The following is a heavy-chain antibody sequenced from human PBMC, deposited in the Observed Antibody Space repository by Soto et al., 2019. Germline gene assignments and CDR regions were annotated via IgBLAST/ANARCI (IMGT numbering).Heavy chain of an antibody. CDR1: GGSIGTDY. V-gene: IGHV4-59*01. CDR2: IYYSGST. CDR3: ARDAGHCSSASCFGSYYYFALDV. J-gene: IGHJ6*02. D-gene: IGHD2-2*01. Sequence: KTSETLSLTCTVSGGSIGTDYWRWIRQPPGKGLEWIGSIYYSGSTNYNPSLKSRVTISVDTSKNQFSLKVSSVTAADTAVYYCARDAGHCSSASCFGSYYYFALDVWGQGTTVTVSS.